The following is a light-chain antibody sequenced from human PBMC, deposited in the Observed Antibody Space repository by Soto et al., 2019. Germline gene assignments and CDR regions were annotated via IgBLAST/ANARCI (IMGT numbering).Light chain of an antibody. V-gene: IGKV3-20*01. Sequence: EIVLTQSPGTLSLSPGERATVSCRASQSVSSNYLAWYQQKPGQAPRLLIYGASSRATGIPDRFSGSGSGTDFTLTISSLQPEDFATYYCQQSYSTITFGQGTRLEIK. CDR2: GAS. CDR1: QSVSSNY. CDR3: QQSYSTIT. J-gene: IGKJ5*01.